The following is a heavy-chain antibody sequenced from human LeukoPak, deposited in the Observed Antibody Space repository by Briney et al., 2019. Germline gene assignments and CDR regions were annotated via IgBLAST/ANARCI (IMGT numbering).Heavy chain of an antibody. CDR2: INPNSGGT. D-gene: IGHD3-16*01. CDR3: ARATWGTYTEFDY. Sequence: RASVKVSCKASGYTFTGYYMHWVRQAPGQGLEWMGWINPNSGGTNYAQKFQGRVTMTRDTSISTAYMELSRLRSDDTAVYYCARATWGTYTEFDYWGQGTLVTVSS. V-gene: IGHV1-2*02. J-gene: IGHJ4*02. CDR1: GYTFTGYY.